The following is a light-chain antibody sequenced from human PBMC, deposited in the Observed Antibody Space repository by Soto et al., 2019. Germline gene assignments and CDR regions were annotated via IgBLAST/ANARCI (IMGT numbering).Light chain of an antibody. CDR1: QSVSSSY. V-gene: IGKV3-20*01. J-gene: IGKJ2*01. Sequence: EIVLTQSPGTLSLSPGERATLSCRASQSVSSSYLAWYQHKPGQTPRLLIYGASSRATGIPDRFSGSGSGTDFTLTISRLEPEDFAVYYCQQFGNSPYTFGQGTKLDIK. CDR3: QQFGNSPYT. CDR2: GAS.